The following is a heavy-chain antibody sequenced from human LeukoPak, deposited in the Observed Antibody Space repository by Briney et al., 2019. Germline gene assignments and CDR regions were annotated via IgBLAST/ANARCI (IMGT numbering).Heavy chain of an antibody. CDR1: GGSISSYY. D-gene: IGHD2-2*01. CDR3: AALYCSSTSCYGNWFDP. Sequence: SETLSLTCTVSGGSISSYYWSWIRQPPGKGLEWIGCIYYSGSTNYNPSLKSRVTISVDTSKNQFSLKLSSVTAADTAVYYCAALYCSSTSCYGNWFDPWGQGTLVTVSS. V-gene: IGHV4-59*08. J-gene: IGHJ5*02. CDR2: IYYSGST.